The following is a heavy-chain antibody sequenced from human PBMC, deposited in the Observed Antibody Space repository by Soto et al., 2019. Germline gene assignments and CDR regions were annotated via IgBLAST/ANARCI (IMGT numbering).Heavy chain of an antibody. CDR3: ARWRAWNGWIDY. Sequence: QVQLQESGPGLVKPSQTLSLTCTVSGGSISSGDYYWSWIRQPPGKGLEWIGYIYYSGSTYYNPSLRSRVTISVDTSQNQFSLKRSSVTGADTAVYYCARWRAWNGWIDYWGQGTLVTVSS. CDR2: IYYSGST. J-gene: IGHJ4*02. V-gene: IGHV4-30-4*01. CDR1: GGSISSGDYY. D-gene: IGHD1-1*01.